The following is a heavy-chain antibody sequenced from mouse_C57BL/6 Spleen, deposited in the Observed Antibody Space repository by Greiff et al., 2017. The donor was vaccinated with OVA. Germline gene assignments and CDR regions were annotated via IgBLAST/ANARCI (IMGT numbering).Heavy chain of an antibody. V-gene: IGHV3-6*01. CDR2: ISYDGSN. D-gene: IGHD2-2*01. CDR1: GYSITSGYY. Sequence: EVQLVESGPGLVKPSQSLSLTCSVTGYSITSGYYWNWIRQFPGNKLEWMGYISYDGSNNYNPSLKNRISITRDTSKNQFFLKLNSVTTEDTATYYCAREDGYDEGGYAMDYWGQGTSVTVSS. CDR3: AREDGYDEGGYAMDY. J-gene: IGHJ4*01.